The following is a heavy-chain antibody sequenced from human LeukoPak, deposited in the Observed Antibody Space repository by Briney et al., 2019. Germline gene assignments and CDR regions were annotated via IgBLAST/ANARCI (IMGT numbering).Heavy chain of an antibody. CDR1: GGSISSYY. V-gene: IGHV4-39*01. CDR2: IYYSGST. CDR3: ARHGRRDGYIPPDY. D-gene: IGHD5-12*01. Sequence: SETLSLTCTVSGGSISSYYWSWIRQPPGKGLEWIGSIYYSGSTYYNPSLKSRVTISVDTSKNQFSLKLSSVTAADTAVYYCARHGRRDGYIPPDYWGQGTLVTVSS. J-gene: IGHJ4*02.